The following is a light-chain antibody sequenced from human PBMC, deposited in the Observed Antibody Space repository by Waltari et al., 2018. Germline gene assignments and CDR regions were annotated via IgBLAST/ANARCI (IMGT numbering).Light chain of an antibody. V-gene: IGKV1-33*01. CDR3: QQYDNLPRT. CDR1: QDLSKN. Sequence: DIQMTQSPSSLSAYVGDRVTITCQASQDLSKNLNWYQHKPGKAPKLLMYDASNLATGAPSRFSGGGSGTDFTFTISSLQPEDIASYYCQQYDNLPRTFGQGTKLEIK. J-gene: IGKJ2*01. CDR2: DAS.